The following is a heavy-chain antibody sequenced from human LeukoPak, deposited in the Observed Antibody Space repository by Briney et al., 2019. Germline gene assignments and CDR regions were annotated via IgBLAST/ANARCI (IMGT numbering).Heavy chain of an antibody. V-gene: IGHV1-69*06. J-gene: IGHJ5*02. Sequence: ASVKVSCKASGGTFSSYAISWVRQAPGQGLEWMGGIIPIFGTANYAQKFQGRVTITADKSTSTAYMELSSLRSEDTAVYYCARDRGYANWFDPWGQGTLVTVSS. CDR1: GGTFSSYA. D-gene: IGHD5-18*01. CDR2: IIPIFGTA. CDR3: ARDRGYANWFDP.